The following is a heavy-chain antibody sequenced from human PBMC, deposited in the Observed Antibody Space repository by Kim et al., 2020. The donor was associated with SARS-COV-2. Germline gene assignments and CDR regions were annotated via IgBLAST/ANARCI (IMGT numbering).Heavy chain of an antibody. D-gene: IGHD3-10*01. CDR3: ARLSYYGSGSYPSIGYYYYGMDV. V-gene: IGHV4-39*01. CDR2: IYYSGST. J-gene: IGHJ6*02. Sequence: SETLSLTCTVSGGSISSSSYYWGWIRQPPGKGLEWIGSIYYSGSTYYNPSLKSRVTISVDTSKNQFSLKLSSVTAADTAVYYCARLSYYGSGSYPSIGYYYYGMDVWGQGTTVTVSS. CDR1: GGSISSSSYY.